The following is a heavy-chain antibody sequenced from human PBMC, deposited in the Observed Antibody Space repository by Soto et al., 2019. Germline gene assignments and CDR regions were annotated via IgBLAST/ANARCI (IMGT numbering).Heavy chain of an antibody. Sequence: QVQLQESGPGLVKPSQTLSLTCTVSGGSINSGGYCWIWIRQHPGKGLDWIGCISYGWSTSYNPSLQRRATLSVDRYKHEFSLALTSVTDAGTDGYYCSREKLEWGQGCLITVGS. V-gene: IGHV4-31*03. J-gene: IGHJ4*02. CDR2: ISYGWST. CDR1: GGSINSGGYC. CDR3: SREKLE.